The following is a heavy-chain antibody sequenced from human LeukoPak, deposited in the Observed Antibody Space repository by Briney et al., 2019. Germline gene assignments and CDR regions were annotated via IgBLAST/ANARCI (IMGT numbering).Heavy chain of an antibody. V-gene: IGHV3-30*18. D-gene: IGHD3-22*01. CDR3: AKDSRSLYYYDSSGYYFDY. J-gene: IGHJ4*02. Sequence: QPGGSLRLSCAASGFTFSSYGMHWVRQAPGKGLEWVAVISYDGSNKYYADSVKGRFTISRDNSKNTLYLQMNSLRAEDTAVYYCAKDSRSLYYYDSSGYYFDYWGQGTLVTVSS. CDR1: GFTFSSYG. CDR2: ISYDGSNK.